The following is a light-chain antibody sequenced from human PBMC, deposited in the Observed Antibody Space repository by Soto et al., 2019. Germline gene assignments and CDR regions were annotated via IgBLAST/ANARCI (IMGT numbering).Light chain of an antibody. CDR2: GAS. CDR1: QTVSSNY. V-gene: IGKV3-20*01. CDR3: QHYGNSLWT. J-gene: IGKJ1*01. Sequence: ENVLTQSPDTLSLSPGEGATLSCRASQTVSSNYLAWYQHRPGQAPKLIIHGASYTAPGIPDRFSGSGSGAHFTLTISRLEPEDFAVYFCQHYGNSLWTFGQGTKVEIK.